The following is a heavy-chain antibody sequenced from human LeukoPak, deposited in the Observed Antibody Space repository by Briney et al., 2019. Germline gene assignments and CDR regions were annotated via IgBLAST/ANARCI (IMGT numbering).Heavy chain of an antibody. J-gene: IGHJ4*02. Sequence: GRSLRLFCAASGFTFRNYGMQWVRQTPGKGLEWVTLISYDGSDKYYADSVKGRFSISRDNSKNTLYLQMNSLRAEDTAVYYCASLRSGSGTFYNDYWGQGTLVTVSS. D-gene: IGHD3-10*01. CDR2: ISYDGSDK. CDR1: GFTFRNYG. V-gene: IGHV3-30*03. CDR3: ASLRSGSGTFYNDY.